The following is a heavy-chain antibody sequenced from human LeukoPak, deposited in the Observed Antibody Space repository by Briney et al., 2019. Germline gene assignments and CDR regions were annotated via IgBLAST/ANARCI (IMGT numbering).Heavy chain of an antibody. J-gene: IGHJ4*02. D-gene: IGHD3-10*01. CDR1: GFTFSSHT. Sequence: PGRSLRLSCVASGFTFSSHTMYWVRQAPGKGLEWVAAISYDGSKKYYADSVKGRFTISRDNSKNTLDLQMDSLKTEDTAIYYCAREFVSRGYFDYWGQGALVTVSS. CDR3: AREFVSRGYFDY. CDR2: ISYDGSKK. V-gene: IGHV3-30*04.